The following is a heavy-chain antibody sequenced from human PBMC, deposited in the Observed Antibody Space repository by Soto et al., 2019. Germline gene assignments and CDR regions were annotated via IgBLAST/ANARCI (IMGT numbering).Heavy chain of an antibody. V-gene: IGHV1-69*13. J-gene: IGHJ6*02. CDR2: IIPIFGTA. D-gene: IGHD2-2*01. CDR3: ARKPADIVVVPAAFADYYYGMDV. CDR1: GGTFSSYA. Sequence: WASVKVSCKASGGTFSSYAISWVRQAPGQGLEWMGGIIPIFGTANYAQKFQGRVTITADESTSTAYMELSSLRSEDTAVYYCARKPADIVVVPAAFADYYYGMDVWGQGTTVTVSS.